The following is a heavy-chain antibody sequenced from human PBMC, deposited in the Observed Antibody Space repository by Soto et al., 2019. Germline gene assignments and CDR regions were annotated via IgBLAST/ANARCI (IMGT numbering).Heavy chain of an antibody. CDR2: IYHSGST. D-gene: IGHD2-2*01. CDR1: SGSISSSNW. Sequence: KTSETLSLTCAVSSGSISSSNWWSWVRQPPGKGLEWIGEIYHSGSTNYNPSLKSRVTISVDKSKNQFSLKLSSVTAADTAVYYCARLGYCSSTSCYGGYYYMDVWGKGTTVTVSS. V-gene: IGHV4-4*02. J-gene: IGHJ6*03. CDR3: ARLGYCSSTSCYGGYYYMDV.